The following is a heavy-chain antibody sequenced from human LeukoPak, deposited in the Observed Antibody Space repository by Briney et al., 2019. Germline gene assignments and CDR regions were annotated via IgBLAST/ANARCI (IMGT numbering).Heavy chain of an antibody. Sequence: SETLSLTCTVSGGSISSGSYYWSWIRQPAGKGLEWIGRIYTSGSTNYNPSLKSRVTTSVDTSKNQFSLKLSSVTAADTAVYYCASTFVVVPAAMPFDYWGQGTLVTVSS. V-gene: IGHV4-61*02. CDR3: ASTFVVVPAAMPFDY. CDR1: GGSISSGSYY. D-gene: IGHD2-2*01. CDR2: IYTSGST. J-gene: IGHJ4*02.